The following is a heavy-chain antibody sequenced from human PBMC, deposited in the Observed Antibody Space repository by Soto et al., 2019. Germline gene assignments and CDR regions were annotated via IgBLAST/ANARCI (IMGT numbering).Heavy chain of an antibody. CDR3: ARVVRGYCSSTSCHPFYYYYYMDV. J-gene: IGHJ6*03. CDR1: SGSISSSNW. D-gene: IGHD2-2*01. CDR2: IYHSGST. V-gene: IGHV4-4*02. Sequence: QVQLQESGPGLVKPSGTLSLTCAVSSGSISSSNWWSWVRQPPGKGLEWIGEIYHSGSTNYNPSLKSRVTTSVDTSKNRFSLQLSSVTAADTAVYYCARVVRGYCSSTSCHPFYYYYYMDVWGKGTTVTVSS.